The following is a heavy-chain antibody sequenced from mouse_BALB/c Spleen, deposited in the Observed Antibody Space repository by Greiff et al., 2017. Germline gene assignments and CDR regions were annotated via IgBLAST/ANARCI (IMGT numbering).Heavy chain of an antibody. D-gene: IGHD2-1*01. CDR1: GYTFTSYW. Sequence: QVQLQQPGAELVRPGASVKLSCKASGYTFTSYWINWVKQRPGQGLEWIGNIYPSDSYTNYNQKFKDKATLTVDKSSSTAYMQLSSPTSEDSAVYYCTRRDGNSAWFAYWGQGTLVTVSA. CDR2: IYPSDSYT. J-gene: IGHJ3*01. CDR3: TRRDGNSAWFAY. V-gene: IGHV1-69*02.